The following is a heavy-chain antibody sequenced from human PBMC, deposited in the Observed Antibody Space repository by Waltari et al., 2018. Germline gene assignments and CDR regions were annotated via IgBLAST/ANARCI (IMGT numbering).Heavy chain of an antibody. CDR2: VKSKIHGGTT. D-gene: IGHD7-27*01. CDR1: GFTFNNAW. Sequence: EVQLVESGGGFVNPGGSLRLSCAASGFTFNNAWMSWVRQAPGKGPEWIGRVKSKIHGGTTDYAAPVEGRFTISRDDSKNILYLQMDGLKTEDTAVYYCTADLPSTLTNWGFDYWGQGTLVTVSS. J-gene: IGHJ4*02. V-gene: IGHV3-15*01. CDR3: TADLPSTLTNWGFDY.